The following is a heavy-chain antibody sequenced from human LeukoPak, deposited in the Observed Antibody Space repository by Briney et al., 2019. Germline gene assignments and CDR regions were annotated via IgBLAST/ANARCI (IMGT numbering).Heavy chain of an antibody. D-gene: IGHD5-18*01. Sequence: ETLSLTCTVSGYSISSGFYWGWIRQPPGKGLEWVSGITGHGDTTYYADSVKGRFTISRDNSRNTVYLQMNSLRAEDTAVYYCANDLGWIQLNLGRGQGTLVTVSS. V-gene: IGHV3-23*01. CDR3: ANDLGWIQLNLG. CDR1: GYSISSGF. CDR2: ITGHGDTT. J-gene: IGHJ4*02.